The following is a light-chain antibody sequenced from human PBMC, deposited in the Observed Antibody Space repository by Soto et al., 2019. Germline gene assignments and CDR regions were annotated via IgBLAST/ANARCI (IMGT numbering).Light chain of an antibody. Sequence: QSVLTQPPSVSAAPGQKVTISCSGSSSNIGNNYVSWYQQLPGTAPKLLIYDNNKRPSGIPDRFSGSKSGTSATLGITGLQTGDEADYYCGTWGSSLSAGWVFGGGTQLTVL. CDR1: SSNIGNNY. J-gene: IGLJ3*02. V-gene: IGLV1-51*01. CDR3: GTWGSSLSAGWV. CDR2: DNN.